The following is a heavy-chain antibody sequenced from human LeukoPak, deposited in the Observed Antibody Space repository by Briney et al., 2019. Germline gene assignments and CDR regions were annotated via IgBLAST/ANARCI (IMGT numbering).Heavy chain of an antibody. J-gene: IGHJ4*02. V-gene: IGHV3-48*04. D-gene: IGHD4-17*01. CDR1: GFTFSSYS. CDR2: ISSSSSTI. Sequence: PGGSLRLSCAASGFTFSSYSMNWVRQAPGKGLEWVSYISSSSSTIYYADSVKGRFTISRDNAKNSLYLQMNSLRAEDTAVYYCARDGGYGDPLDYFDYWGQGTLVTVSS. CDR3: ARDGGYGDPLDYFDY.